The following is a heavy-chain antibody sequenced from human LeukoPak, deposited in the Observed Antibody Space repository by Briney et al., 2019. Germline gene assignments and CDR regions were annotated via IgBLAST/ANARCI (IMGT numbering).Heavy chain of an antibody. V-gene: IGHV4-61*02. CDR2: IYTSGST. D-gene: IGHD3-10*01. CDR1: GGSISSGSYY. J-gene: IGHJ5*02. CDR3: ARGPNGLLWFGELYPWFDP. Sequence: SQTLSLTCTVSGGSISSGSYYWSWIRQPAGKGLEWIGRIYTSGSTNYNPSLKSRVTISVDTSKNQFSLKLSSVTAADTAVYYCARGPNGLLWFGELYPWFDPWGQGTLVTVSS.